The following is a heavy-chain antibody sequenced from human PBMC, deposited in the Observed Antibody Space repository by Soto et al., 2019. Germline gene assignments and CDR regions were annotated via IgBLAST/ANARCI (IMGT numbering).Heavy chain of an antibody. CDR2: IYYSGST. D-gene: IGHD3-10*01. Sequence: PSETLSPTCTVSGGSISSGDYYWSWIRQPPGKGLEWIGYIYYSGSTYYNPSLKSRVTISVDTSKNQFSLKLSSVTAADTAVYYCARGSMVRGVNPFEWFDPWGQGTLVTVSS. CDR3: ARGSMVRGVNPFEWFDP. CDR1: GGSISSGDYY. V-gene: IGHV4-30-4*01. J-gene: IGHJ5*02.